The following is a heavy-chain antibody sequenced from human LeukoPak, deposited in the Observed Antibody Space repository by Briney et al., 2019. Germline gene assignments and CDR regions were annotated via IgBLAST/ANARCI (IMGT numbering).Heavy chain of an antibody. Sequence: SQTLSLTCAISGDSFSSNSAAWNWIRQSPSRGLEWLGRTYYRSKWYNDYAVSVKSRITINPDTSKNQFSLQLNSVTLEDTAVYYCAREYYDSSGYYYSIDYWGQGTLITVSS. CDR3: AREYYDSSGYYYSIDY. J-gene: IGHJ4*02. CDR2: TYYRSKWYN. V-gene: IGHV6-1*01. D-gene: IGHD3-22*01. CDR1: GDSFSSNSAA.